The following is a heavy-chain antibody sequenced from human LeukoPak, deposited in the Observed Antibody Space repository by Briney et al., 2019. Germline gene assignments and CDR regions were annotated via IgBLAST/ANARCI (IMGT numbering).Heavy chain of an antibody. D-gene: IGHD3-22*01. J-gene: IGHJ1*01. CDR1: GFIFGDYA. V-gene: IGHV3-9*01. Sequence: GRSLRLSCAASGFIFGDYAMHWVRQAPGKGLEWVSGISWNSGSIGYADSLKGRFTISRDNAKNSLYLQMNSLRAEDTALYYCARGKYDSSPFLQHWGQGTLVTVSS. CDR3: ARGKYDSSPFLQH. CDR2: ISWNSGSI.